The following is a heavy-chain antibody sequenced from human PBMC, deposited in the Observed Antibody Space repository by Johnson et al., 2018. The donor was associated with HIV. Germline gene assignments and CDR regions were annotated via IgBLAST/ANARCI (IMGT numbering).Heavy chain of an antibody. D-gene: IGHD5/OR15-5a*01. Sequence: QVKLVESGGGVVQPGRSLRLYCAASGFTFSSYGMHWVRQAPGKGLEWVAVISYDGSNKYYADSVKGRFTISRDNSKNTLYLQMNSLRAEDTAVYYCALYPPDAFDIWGQGTMVTVSS. CDR2: ISYDGSNK. CDR3: ALYPPDAFDI. CDR1: GFTFSSYG. J-gene: IGHJ3*02. V-gene: IGHV3-30*03.